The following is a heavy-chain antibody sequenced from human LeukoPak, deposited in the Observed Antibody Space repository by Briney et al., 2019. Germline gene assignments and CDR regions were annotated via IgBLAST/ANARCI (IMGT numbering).Heavy chain of an antibody. V-gene: IGHV4-39*07. CDR2: IYYSGST. Sequence: SETLSLTCTVSGGSISSSSYYWGWIRQPPGKGLEWIGSIYYSGSTYYNPSLKSRVTISVDTSKNQFSLKLSSVTAADTSTYHCARGPPADIVVVPNLRAYGMDVWGQGTTVTVSS. CDR1: GGSISSSSYY. D-gene: IGHD2-2*01. J-gene: IGHJ6*02. CDR3: ARGPPADIVVVPNLRAYGMDV.